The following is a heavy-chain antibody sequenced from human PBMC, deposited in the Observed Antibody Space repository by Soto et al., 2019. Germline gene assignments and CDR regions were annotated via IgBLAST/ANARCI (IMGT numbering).Heavy chain of an antibody. D-gene: IGHD5-12*01. J-gene: IGHJ4*01. V-gene: IGHV4-59*01. Sequence: SETLSLTCSVSGVSTSKEYWTWTRKPPGLGPEWIGCIYYRGTTNYNDSFNSRVAISVDTSKNQLSLKLSSVTTADTAVYYCVGGGGSAYDNHGFYYWCQVILLTV. CDR3: VGGGGSAYDNHGFYY. CDR1: GVSTSKEY. CDR2: IYYRGTT.